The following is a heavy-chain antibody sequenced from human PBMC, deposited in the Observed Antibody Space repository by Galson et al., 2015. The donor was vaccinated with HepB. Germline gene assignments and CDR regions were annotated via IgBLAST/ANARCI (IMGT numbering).Heavy chain of an antibody. Sequence: SVKVSCKASGGTFSSYAISWVRQAPGQGLEWMGRIIPILGIANYAQKFQGRVTITADKSTSTAYMELSSLRSEDTAVYYCARAYSNYVGPPGGAQREKYYGMDVWGQGTTVTVSS. J-gene: IGHJ6*02. CDR1: GGTFSSYA. CDR2: IIPILGIA. D-gene: IGHD4-11*01. V-gene: IGHV1-69*04. CDR3: ARAYSNYVGPPGGAQREKYYGMDV.